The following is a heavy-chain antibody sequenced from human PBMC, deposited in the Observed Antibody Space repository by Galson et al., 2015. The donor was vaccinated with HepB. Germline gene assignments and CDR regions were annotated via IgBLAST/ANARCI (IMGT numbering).Heavy chain of an antibody. Sequence: SLRLSCAASVFNFRTYGMSWVRQAPGKGLQWVSTINDSGGNTHYADSVKGRFTISRDNSKNTLHLHMNSLRAEDTAVYYCAKDAGGTDSGPFEYWGQGTLVTVSS. CDR3: AKDAGGTDSGPFEY. CDR2: INDSGGNT. D-gene: IGHD1-26*01. V-gene: IGHV3-23*01. J-gene: IGHJ4*02. CDR1: VFNFRTYG.